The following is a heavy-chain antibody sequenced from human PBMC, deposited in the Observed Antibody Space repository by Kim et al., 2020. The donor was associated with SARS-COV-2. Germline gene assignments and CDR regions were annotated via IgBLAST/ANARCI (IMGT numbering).Heavy chain of an antibody. D-gene: IGHD2-2*01. CDR2: IYYSRST. Sequence: SETLSLTCTVSGGSISSYYWSWIRQPPGKGLEWIGYIYYSRSTNYNPSLKSRVTISVDTSKNQFSLKLSSVTAADTAVYYCARYCSSTSCPDAFDIWGQGTMVTVSS. CDR3: ARYCSSTSCPDAFDI. CDR1: GGSISSYY. V-gene: IGHV4-59*13. J-gene: IGHJ3*02.